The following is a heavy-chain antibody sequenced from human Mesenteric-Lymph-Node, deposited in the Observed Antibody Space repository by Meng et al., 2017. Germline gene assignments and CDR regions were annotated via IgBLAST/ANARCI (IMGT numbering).Heavy chain of an antibody. D-gene: IGHD3-22*01. CDR2: ISAYNGNT. V-gene: IGHV1-18*01. J-gene: IGHJ6*02. CDR1: GYTFTSYG. CDR3: ARNYYDSSGYLNYYYYGMDV. Sequence: ASVKVSCKASGYTFTSYGISWVRQAPGQGLEWMGWISAYNGNTNYAQKLQGRVTVTTDTSTSTAYMELRSLRSDDTAVYYCARNYYDSSGYLNYYYYGMDVWGQGTTVTVSS.